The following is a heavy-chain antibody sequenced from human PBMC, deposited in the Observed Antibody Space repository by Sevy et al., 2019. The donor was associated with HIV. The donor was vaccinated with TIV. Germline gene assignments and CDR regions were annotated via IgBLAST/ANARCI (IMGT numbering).Heavy chain of an antibody. J-gene: IGHJ4*02. Sequence: GGSLRLSCAASGFSFSNYAMSWVRQGPGMGLEWVAAISGSGLSTYYADSVKGRFTISRDNSKKTLHLQMKSLRVEDTAVYYCAKVKIAAVAGAGDFDYWGQGTLVTVS. CDR2: ISGSGLST. D-gene: IGHD6-19*01. CDR1: GFSFSNYA. V-gene: IGHV3-23*01. CDR3: AKVKIAAVAGAGDFDY.